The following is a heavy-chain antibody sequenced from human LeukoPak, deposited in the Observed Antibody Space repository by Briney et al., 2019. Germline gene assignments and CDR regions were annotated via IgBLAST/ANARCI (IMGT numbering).Heavy chain of an antibody. J-gene: IGHJ4*02. D-gene: IGHD3-10*01. Sequence: GGSLTLSCAASGFTFSGYGMSWVRQAPGKGLEWVAFIRNDGTKEYHADSVKGRFSFSRDNPKNTLYLQMISLSVEDTAIYYCVKALGGSGSYWGQGTSVIVSS. V-gene: IGHV3-30*02. CDR2: IRNDGTKE. CDR3: VKALGGSGSY. CDR1: GFTFSGYG.